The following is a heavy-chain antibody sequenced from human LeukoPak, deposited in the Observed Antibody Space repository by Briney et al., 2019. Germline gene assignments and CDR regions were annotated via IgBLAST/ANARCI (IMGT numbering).Heavy chain of an antibody. D-gene: IGHD3-3*01. V-gene: IGHV4-59*01. CDR2: IYFVGSA. J-gene: IGHJ6*03. CDR3: ARTSASYYYYMDV. Sequence: SETLSLTCSVSGGAIHSYYWSWIRQPPGKGLEWIGYIYFVGSANYNPSLKSRVTISLDKSRKQVSLNLNSVTAADTAVYYCARTSASYYYYMDVWGKGTAVTISS. CDR1: GGAIHSYY.